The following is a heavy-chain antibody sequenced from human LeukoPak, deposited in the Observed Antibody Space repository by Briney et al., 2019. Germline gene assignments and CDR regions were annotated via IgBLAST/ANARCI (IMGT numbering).Heavy chain of an antibody. CDR3: ARVAAAGTLPHHAFDI. Sequence: PSETLSLTCTVYGGSISTYYGSCIRQPPGKGLGWIGYIYYSGSTNYNPSLKSRVTISVDTSKNQFSLKLSSVTAADTAVYYCARVAAAGTLPHHAFDIWGQGTMVTVSS. CDR2: IYYSGST. J-gene: IGHJ3*02. D-gene: IGHD6-13*01. V-gene: IGHV4-59*08. CDR1: GGSISTYY.